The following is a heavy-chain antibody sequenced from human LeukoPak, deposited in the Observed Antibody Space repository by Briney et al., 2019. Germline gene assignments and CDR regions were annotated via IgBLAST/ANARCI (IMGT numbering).Heavy chain of an antibody. V-gene: IGHV3-23*01. D-gene: IGHD5-12*01. J-gene: IGHJ4*02. CDR3: ARVLVRSGYDYSPLVY. CDR2: ISGSGGST. Sequence: GGSLRLSCAASGFTFSSYAMSWVRHAPGKGLEWVSAISGSGGSTYYADSVKGRFTISRDNSKNTLYLQMNSLRAEDTAVYYCARVLVRSGYDYSPLVYWGQGTLVTVSS. CDR1: GFTFSSYA.